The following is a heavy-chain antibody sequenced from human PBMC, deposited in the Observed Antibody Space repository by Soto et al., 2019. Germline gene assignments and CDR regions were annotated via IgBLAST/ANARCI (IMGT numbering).Heavy chain of an antibody. Sequence: SETLSLTCTVSGCSISSYYWSWIRLPPGKGVEWIGYIYYSGSTNYNPSLKSRVTIPVDTSKNQFSLKLSSVTAADTAVYYCARTPSGLPNFDYWGQGTLVTVSS. D-gene: IGHD5-12*01. V-gene: IGHV4-59*01. CDR1: GCSISSYY. J-gene: IGHJ4*02. CDR2: IYYSGST. CDR3: ARTPSGLPNFDY.